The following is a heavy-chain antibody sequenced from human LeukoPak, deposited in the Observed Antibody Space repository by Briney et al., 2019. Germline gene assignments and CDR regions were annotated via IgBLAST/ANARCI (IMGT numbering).Heavy chain of an antibody. V-gene: IGHV3-7*01. Sequence: SGGSLRLSCVGSGFTFSAYWTSWVRQGPGKGLDWVASINPDGGATRYVDSVRGRFTISRDNAQNSLYLQMNSLSAEDTAVYYCARLFGGVTTFDNWGQGSLVTVSS. CDR2: INPDGGAT. J-gene: IGHJ4*02. CDR1: GFTFSAYW. CDR3: ARLFGGVTTFDN. D-gene: IGHD4-17*01.